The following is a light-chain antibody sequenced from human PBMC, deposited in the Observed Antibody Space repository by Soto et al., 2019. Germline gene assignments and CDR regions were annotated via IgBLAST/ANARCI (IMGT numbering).Light chain of an antibody. Sequence: DIQMTQSPSTLSASVGDRVTITCRASQSISSWLAWYQQKPGKAPKLLIYKASSLESGVPSRFSGSGSGTEFTITISSLQPDDFATYYCQQYNSYSYPFGQGTKLEIK. V-gene: IGKV1-5*03. CDR1: QSISSW. CDR2: KAS. CDR3: QQYNSYSYP. J-gene: IGKJ2*01.